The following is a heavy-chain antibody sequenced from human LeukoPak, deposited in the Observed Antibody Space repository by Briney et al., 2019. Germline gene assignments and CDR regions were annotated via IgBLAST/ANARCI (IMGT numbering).Heavy chain of an antibody. CDR3: AKTPGTPYYFDY. Sequence: GGSLRLSCAASGFTFSTYSMNWVRQAPGKGLEWVSYIRSSSSTIYYADSVKGRFTISRDNSKNTLYLQMNSLRAEDTAVYYCAKTPGTPYYFDYWGQGTLVTVSS. CDR1: GFTFSTYS. V-gene: IGHV3-48*01. J-gene: IGHJ4*02. D-gene: IGHD6-13*01. CDR2: IRSSSSTI.